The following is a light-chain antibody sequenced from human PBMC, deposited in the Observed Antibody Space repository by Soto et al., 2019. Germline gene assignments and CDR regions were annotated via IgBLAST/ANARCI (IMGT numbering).Light chain of an antibody. Sequence: EIVLTQSPGTLSFSPGERATLSCRASQSVSSSYLAWYQQKPGQAPRLLIYGASSRATGIPDRFSGSGSGTDFTLTISRLEPEDFAVYYCRQYGSSSWTFGQGTKVDIK. V-gene: IGKV3-20*01. CDR1: QSVSSSY. CDR2: GAS. J-gene: IGKJ1*01. CDR3: RQYGSSSWT.